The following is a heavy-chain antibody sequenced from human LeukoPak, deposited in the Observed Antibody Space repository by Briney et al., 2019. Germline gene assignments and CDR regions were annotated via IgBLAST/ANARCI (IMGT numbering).Heavy chain of an antibody. CDR3: AKGAYYDILTGSNYFDY. D-gene: IGHD3-9*01. Sequence: GRSLRLSCAASGFTFDDYAMHWVRQAPGKDLEWVSGISWNSGSIGYADSVKGRFTISRDNAKNSLYLQMNSLRAEDMALYYCAKGAYYDILTGSNYFDYWGQGTLVTVSS. CDR1: GFTFDDYA. J-gene: IGHJ4*02. CDR2: ISWNSGSI. V-gene: IGHV3-9*03.